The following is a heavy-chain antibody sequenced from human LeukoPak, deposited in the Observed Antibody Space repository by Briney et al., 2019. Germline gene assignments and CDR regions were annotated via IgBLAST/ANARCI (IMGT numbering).Heavy chain of an antibody. D-gene: IGHD3-10*01. V-gene: IGHV4-59*01. J-gene: IGHJ4*02. CDR3: ARVYGSGIDY. Sequence: SETLSLTCTVSGGSISSYYWSWIRQPPGKGLEWIGYIYYSGSTNYNPSLKGRVTISVDTSKNQFSLKLSSVTAADTAVYYCARVYGSGIDYWGQGTLVTVSS. CDR1: GGSISSYY. CDR2: IYYSGST.